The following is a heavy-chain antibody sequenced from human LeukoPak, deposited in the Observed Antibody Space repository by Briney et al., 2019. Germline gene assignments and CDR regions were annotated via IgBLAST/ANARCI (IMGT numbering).Heavy chain of an antibody. V-gene: IGHV3-13*01. J-gene: IGHJ6*03. Sequence: PGGSLRLSCAASGFTFTTYDMHWVRQTTGKGLEWVSAIGTTGDTYYPASVKGRFTISRENAKNSLYLQMNSLRAGDTAVYYCARGRGGGHMDVWGKGTTVTVSS. D-gene: IGHD2-15*01. CDR1: GFTFTTYD. CDR2: IGTTGDT. CDR3: ARGRGGGHMDV.